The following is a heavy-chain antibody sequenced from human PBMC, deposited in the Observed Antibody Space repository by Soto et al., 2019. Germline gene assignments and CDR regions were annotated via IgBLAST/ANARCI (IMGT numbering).Heavy chain of an antibody. CDR3: ARGGSSSDNGMDV. CDR1: GFSFSTYS. J-gene: IGHJ6*02. Sequence: EVQLVESGGGLVQPGGSLRLSCAASGFSFSTYSMNWVRQAPGKGLEWVSYISSRSYTIYYIDSVKGRFTISRDNAKSSLHLQMNSLRDEDTAVYYCARGGSSSDNGMDVWGQGTTVTVSS. V-gene: IGHV3-48*02. D-gene: IGHD6-6*01. CDR2: ISSRSYTI.